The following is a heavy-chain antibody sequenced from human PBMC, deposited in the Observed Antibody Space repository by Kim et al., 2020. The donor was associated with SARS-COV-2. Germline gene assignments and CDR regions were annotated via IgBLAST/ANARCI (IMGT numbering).Heavy chain of an antibody. CDR1: GFTFSSYG. CDR3: AKAQVSPSHPRFDY. Sequence: GGSLRLSCAASGFTFSSYGMHWVRQSPDKGLEWVALISNDENNKYFADSVKGRFTISRDNSKNTLYLQMNSLRTDDTALYYCAKAQVSPSHPRFDYWGQGTLVTVSS. J-gene: IGHJ4*02. D-gene: IGHD6-6*01. V-gene: IGHV3-30*18. CDR2: ISNDENNK.